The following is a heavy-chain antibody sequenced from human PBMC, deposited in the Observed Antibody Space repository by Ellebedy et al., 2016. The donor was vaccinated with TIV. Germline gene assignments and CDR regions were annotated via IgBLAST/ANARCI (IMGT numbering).Heavy chain of an antibody. CDR3: AREASDGNWFDP. CDR2: INPNSGGT. J-gene: IGHJ5*02. V-gene: IGHV1-2*02. CDR1: GYTFTGHY. Sequence: ASVKVSXKASGYTFTGHYMHWVRQAPGQGLEWLGWINPNSGGTGYAQKFQGRVTMTRDTSISTVHMELRRLSFDDSAVYYCAREASDGNWFDPWGQGTLVTVSS.